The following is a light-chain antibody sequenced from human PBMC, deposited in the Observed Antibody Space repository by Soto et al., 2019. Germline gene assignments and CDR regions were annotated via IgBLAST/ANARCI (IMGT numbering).Light chain of an antibody. Sequence: EIVLTQSPGTLSLSPGDRATLSCRASQSVSSSYLAWYQQNPGQAPRLLIYGASSRATGIPDRFSGSGSGTDFTLTISRLEPDDFAVYYCQQYCSSPPWTFGQGTKVEIK. J-gene: IGKJ1*01. CDR3: QQYCSSPPWT. CDR1: QSVSSSY. CDR2: GAS. V-gene: IGKV3-20*01.